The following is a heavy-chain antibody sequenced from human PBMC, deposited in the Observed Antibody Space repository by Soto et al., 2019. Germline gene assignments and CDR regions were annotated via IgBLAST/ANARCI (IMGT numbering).Heavy chain of an antibody. CDR2: IIPILGIA. CDR3: ARDPYYGSAHGMDV. J-gene: IGHJ6*02. D-gene: IGHD3-10*01. Sequence: SVKVSCKASGYTFTNYGISWVRQAPGQGLEWMGRIIPILGIANYAQKFQGRVTITADKSTSTAYMELSSLRSEDTAVYYCARDPYYGSAHGMDVWGQGTTVTVSS. V-gene: IGHV1-69*04. CDR1: GYTFTNYG.